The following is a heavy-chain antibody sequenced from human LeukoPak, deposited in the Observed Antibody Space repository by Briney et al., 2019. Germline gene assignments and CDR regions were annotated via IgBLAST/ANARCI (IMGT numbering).Heavy chain of an antibody. CDR3: ARPLGSAAGTISYYYGMDV. J-gene: IGHJ6*02. V-gene: IGHV3-7*01. D-gene: IGHD6-13*01. CDR2: IKHDGSEN. CDR1: GFTFSSYW. Sequence: PGGSLRLSCAASGFTFSSYWMSWVRQAPGKGLEWVANIKHDGSENYYVDSVKGRFTISRDNAKNSLPLQMNSLRAEDTAVYYCARPLGSAAGTISYYYGMDVWGQGTTVTVSS.